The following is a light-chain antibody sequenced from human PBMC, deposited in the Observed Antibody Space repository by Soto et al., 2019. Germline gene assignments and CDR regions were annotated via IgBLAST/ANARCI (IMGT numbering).Light chain of an antibody. CDR1: QSISDY. Sequence: DIQMTQSPSSLSASVGDRVTITCRASQSISDYLNWYYQKPGKAPNLLIYGASSLQSGVPSRFSGGGSGTEFTLTINSLQPEDFATYYCQQSYSSPFTFGGGTKVEIK. CDR2: GAS. J-gene: IGKJ4*01. V-gene: IGKV1-39*01. CDR3: QQSYSSPFT.